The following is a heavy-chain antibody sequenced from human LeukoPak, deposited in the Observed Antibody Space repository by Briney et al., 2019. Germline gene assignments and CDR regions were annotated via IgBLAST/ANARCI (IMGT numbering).Heavy chain of an antibody. J-gene: IGHJ4*02. Sequence: GGSLRLSCAASGFTFSSYPMHWVRQAPGKGLEWVAVISYDGRNKYYADSVKGRFTISRDNSKNALYLEMNSLRAEDTAGYYCARKEGERVDYWGQGTLVTVSS. CDR3: ARKEGERVDY. CDR2: ISYDGRNK. D-gene: IGHD5-24*01. CDR1: GFTFSSYP. V-gene: IGHV3-30*04.